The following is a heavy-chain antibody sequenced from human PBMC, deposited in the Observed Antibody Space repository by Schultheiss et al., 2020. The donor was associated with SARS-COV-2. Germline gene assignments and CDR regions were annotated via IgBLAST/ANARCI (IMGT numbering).Heavy chain of an antibody. CDR3: ARDNCVGDCYAFDY. CDR2: IYYSGST. V-gene: IGHV4-4*07. Sequence: SQTLSLTCTVSGGSISSYYWSWIRQPAGKGLEWIGSIYYSGSTYYNPSLKSRVTMSVDTSKNQFSLKLSSVTAADTAVYYCARDNCVGDCYAFDYWGQGTLVTVSS. J-gene: IGHJ4*02. D-gene: IGHD2-21*02. CDR1: GGSISSYY.